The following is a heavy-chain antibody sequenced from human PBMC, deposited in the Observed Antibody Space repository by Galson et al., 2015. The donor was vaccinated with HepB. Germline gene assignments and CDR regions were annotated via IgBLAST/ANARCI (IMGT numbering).Heavy chain of an antibody. CDR1: SGSINNYF. Sequence: QVQLQESGPGLVKPSETLSLTCTVSSGSINNYFWSWVRQPPGKGLEWIAFIYYTGSTGYNPSLKSRVTISMDTSKNQFSLKLTSVTAADTAVYYCARHMLGVTTGFDSWGQGTLVTVSS. V-gene: IGHV4-59*08. CDR2: IYYTGST. J-gene: IGHJ4*02. CDR3: ARHMLGVTTGFDS. D-gene: IGHD4-17*01.